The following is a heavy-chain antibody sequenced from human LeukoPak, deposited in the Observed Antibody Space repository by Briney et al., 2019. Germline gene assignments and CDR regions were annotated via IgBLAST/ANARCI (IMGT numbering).Heavy chain of an antibody. CDR1: GYSFSNHE. V-gene: IGHV3-48*03. CDR2: INSGGTTK. D-gene: IGHD3-10*01. J-gene: IGHJ4*02. CDR3: ARDRPRSDSYYAFDY. Sequence: PGGSLRLSCEASGYSFSNHEMNWVRQAPGKGLEWLSYINSGGTTKYYADSVKGRFTISRDNAKNSLYLQMNSLTADDTAVYYCARDRPRSDSYYAFDYWGQGNLVIVSS.